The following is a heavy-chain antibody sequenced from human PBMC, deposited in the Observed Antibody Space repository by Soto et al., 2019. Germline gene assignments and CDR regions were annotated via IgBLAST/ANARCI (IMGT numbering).Heavy chain of an antibody. D-gene: IGHD3-3*01. J-gene: IGHJ5*02. CDR3: ARHGYYDFWRRFDP. Sequence: SETLSLTWTVSGGSISSYYWSWIRQPPGKGLEWIGYIYYSGSTNYNPSLKSRVTISVDTSKNQFSLKLSSVTAADTAVYYCARHGYYDFWRRFDPWGQGTLVTVSS. CDR1: GGSISSYY. CDR2: IYYSGST. V-gene: IGHV4-59*08.